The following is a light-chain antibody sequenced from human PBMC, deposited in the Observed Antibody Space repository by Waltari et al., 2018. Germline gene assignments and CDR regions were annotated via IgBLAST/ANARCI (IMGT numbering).Light chain of an antibody. CDR2: WAS. Sequence: DIVMTQSPDSLAVSLGERATINCKSSQSDLYSSNNKNYLAWYQQKPGQPPKLIICWASIRESGVPDRFSGSGSGTDLTLTISILQAEDVAVYYCQQYYSTPPTFGQGTKVEIK. J-gene: IGKJ1*01. V-gene: IGKV4-1*01. CDR1: QSDLYSSNNKNY. CDR3: QQYYSTPPT.